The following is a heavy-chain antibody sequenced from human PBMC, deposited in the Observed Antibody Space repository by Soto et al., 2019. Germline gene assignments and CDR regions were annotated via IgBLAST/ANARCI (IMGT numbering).Heavy chain of an antibody. Sequence: SETLSLTCTVSGGSVSSGSYYWSWIRQPPGKGLEWIGYIYYSGSTNYNPSLKSRVTISVDTSKNQVSLKLSSVTAADTAVYYCARDTSYGIGYYFDYWGQGTLVTVSS. V-gene: IGHV4-61*01. D-gene: IGHD4-17*01. CDR1: GGSVSSGSYY. J-gene: IGHJ4*02. CDR3: ARDTSYGIGYYFDY. CDR2: IYYSGST.